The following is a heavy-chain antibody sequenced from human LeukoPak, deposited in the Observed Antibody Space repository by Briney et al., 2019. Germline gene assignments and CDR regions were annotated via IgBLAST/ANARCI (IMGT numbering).Heavy chain of an antibody. Sequence: PGGSLRLSCAVSGFSVSVNDMSWVRQAPGKGLEWVSVIYSGGTRNNADSVKGRFSISRDNSKNTVYLQMNSLRAEDTAVYYCASSYYYDSSGLYFDYWGQGILVTVSS. CDR1: GFSVSVND. D-gene: IGHD3-22*01. CDR3: ASSYYYDSSGLYFDY. CDR2: IYSGGTR. J-gene: IGHJ4*02. V-gene: IGHV3-66*01.